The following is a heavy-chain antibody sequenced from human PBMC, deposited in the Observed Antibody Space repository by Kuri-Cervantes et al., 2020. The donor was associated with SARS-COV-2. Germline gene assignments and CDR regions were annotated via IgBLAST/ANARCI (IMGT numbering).Heavy chain of an antibody. V-gene: IGHV3-48*03. Sequence: GGSLRLSCAASGFTFSSYEMNWVRQAPGKGLEWVSYISSSGSTIYYADSVKGRFTISRDNAKNSLYLQMNSLRAEDTAVYYCARISYGDYGWNDYWGQGTLVTVSS. J-gene: IGHJ4*02. CDR1: GFTFSSYE. CDR3: ARISYGDYGWNDY. D-gene: IGHD4-17*01. CDR2: ISSSGSTI.